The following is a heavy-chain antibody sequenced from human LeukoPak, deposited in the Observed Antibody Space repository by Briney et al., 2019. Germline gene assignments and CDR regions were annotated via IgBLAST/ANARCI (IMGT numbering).Heavy chain of an antibody. CDR1: GGSISSYY. D-gene: IGHD4-23*01. CDR2: IYYSGST. CDR3: ARLYGGNLEFDY. J-gene: IGHJ4*02. V-gene: IGHV4-59*08. Sequence: PSETLSLTCTVSGGSISSYYWSWIRQPPGKGLEWIGYIYYSGSTNYNPSLKSRVTISVDTSKNQFSLKLSSVTAADTAVYYCARLYGGNLEFDYWGQGTLVTVSS.